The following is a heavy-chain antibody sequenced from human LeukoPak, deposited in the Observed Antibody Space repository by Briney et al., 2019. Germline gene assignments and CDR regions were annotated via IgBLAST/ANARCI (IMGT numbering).Heavy chain of an antibody. CDR3: AKDNYRSRIVVVPAAMGY. V-gene: IGHV3-43*02. Sequence: GGSLILSCAASGFTFDDYAMHWVRQAPGKGLEWVSLISGDGGSTYYADSVKGRFTISRDNSKNSLYLQMNSLRTEDTALYYCAKDNYRSRIVVVPAAMGYWGQGTLVTVSS. CDR2: ISGDGGST. J-gene: IGHJ4*02. D-gene: IGHD2-2*01. CDR1: GFTFDDYA.